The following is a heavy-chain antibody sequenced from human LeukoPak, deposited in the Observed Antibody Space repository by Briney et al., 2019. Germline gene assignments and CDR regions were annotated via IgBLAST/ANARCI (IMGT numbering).Heavy chain of an antibody. J-gene: IGHJ4*02. CDR3: ARWGAKFPDDYYFDY. CDR1: GGSISSSSYY. V-gene: IGHV4-39*07. CDR2: IYYSGST. D-gene: IGHD4/OR15-4a*01. Sequence: SETLSLTWTVSGGSISSSSYYWGWIRQPPGKGLEWFGSIYYSGSTYYNPSLQSRVTISVDTSKKQFSLKLSSVTAADTAVYYCARWGAKFPDDYYFDYWGQGTLVTVSS.